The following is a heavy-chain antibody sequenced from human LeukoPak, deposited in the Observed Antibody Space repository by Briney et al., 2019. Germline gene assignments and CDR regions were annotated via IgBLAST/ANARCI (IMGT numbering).Heavy chain of an antibody. D-gene: IGHD6-13*01. CDR3: ARGVRGYSSRKFDY. J-gene: IGHJ4*02. CDR2: INHSGST. CDR1: GGSLSGYY. Sequence: PSETLSLTCAVYGGSLSGYYWSWIRQPPGKRLEWIGEINHSGSTNYNPSLKSRVTISVDTSKNQFSLKLSSVTAADTAVYYCARGVRGYSSRKFDYWGQGTLVTVSS. V-gene: IGHV4-34*01.